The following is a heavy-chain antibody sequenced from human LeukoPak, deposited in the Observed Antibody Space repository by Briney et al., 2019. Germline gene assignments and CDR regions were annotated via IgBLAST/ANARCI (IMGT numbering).Heavy chain of an antibody. CDR1: GYTFTSYG. J-gene: IGHJ4*02. D-gene: IGHD3-22*01. CDR2: ISAYNGNT. CDR3: ARDSLYYYDSSGYRPYQYYFDY. Sequence: RASVTVSCKASGYTFTSYGISWVRQAPGQGLEWMGWISAYNGNTNYAQKLQGRVTMTTDTSTSTAYMELRSLRSDDTAVYYCARDSLYYYDSSGYRPYQYYFDYWGQGTLVTVSS. V-gene: IGHV1-18*01.